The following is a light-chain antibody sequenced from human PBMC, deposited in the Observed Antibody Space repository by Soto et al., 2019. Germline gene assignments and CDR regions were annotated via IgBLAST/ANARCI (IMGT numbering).Light chain of an antibody. CDR3: QQYNSYPWT. V-gene: IGKV1-5*03. CDR2: KAS. J-gene: IGKJ1*01. CDR1: HSISSW. Sequence: DIQMTQSPSTLSASVGDRVTITCRASHSISSWLAWYQQKPGKAPKLLIYKASSLESGVQSRFSGSGSGTEFTLTISSLQPDDCATYYCQQYNSYPWTFGQGTKVEIK.